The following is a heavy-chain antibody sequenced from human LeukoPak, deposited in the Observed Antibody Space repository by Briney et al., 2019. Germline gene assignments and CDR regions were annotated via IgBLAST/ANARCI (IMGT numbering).Heavy chain of an antibody. J-gene: IGHJ4*02. CDR1: GYSISSGYY. CDR2: IYHSGST. CDR3: ARWLFLHHYFDY. V-gene: IGHV4-38-2*02. D-gene: IGHD3-22*01. Sequence: NPSETLSLTCTVSGYSISSGYYWGWIRQPPGKGLEWIGSIYHSGSTYYNPSLKSRVTISVDTSKNQFSLKLSSVTAADTAVYYCARWLFLHHYFDYWGQGTLVTVSS.